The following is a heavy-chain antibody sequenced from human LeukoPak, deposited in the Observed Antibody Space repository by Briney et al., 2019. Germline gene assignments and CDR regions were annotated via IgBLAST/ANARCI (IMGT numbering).Heavy chain of an antibody. Sequence: PSEALSLTCTVSGYSISSGYYWGWIRQPPGKGLEWIGSIYHSGSIYYNPSLKSRVTISVDTSKNQFSLKLSSVTAADTAVYYCASRNPLGLDFQHWGQGTLVTVSS. CDR3: ASRNPLGLDFQH. D-gene: IGHD1-14*01. V-gene: IGHV4-38-2*02. CDR2: IYHSGSI. J-gene: IGHJ1*01. CDR1: GYSISSGYY.